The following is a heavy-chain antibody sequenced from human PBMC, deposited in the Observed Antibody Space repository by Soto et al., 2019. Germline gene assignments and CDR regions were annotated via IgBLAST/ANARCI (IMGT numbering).Heavy chain of an antibody. CDR2: IRPDGSET. Sequence: EVQLVQSGGGLLQPGGSLRLSCVGSGFTFTDFYMNWVRQAPGKGLEWVANIRPDGSETNYVESVKGRFTTSRDNAKNSLFLQMNSLRADDTAVYYCAGWGGHDYNYWGQGILVTVSS. CDR3: AGWGGHDYNY. J-gene: IGHJ4*02. D-gene: IGHD4-4*01. CDR1: GFTFTDFY. V-gene: IGHV3-7*03.